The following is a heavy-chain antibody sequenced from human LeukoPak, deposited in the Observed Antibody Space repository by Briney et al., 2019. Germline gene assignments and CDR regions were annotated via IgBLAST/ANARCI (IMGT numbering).Heavy chain of an antibody. V-gene: IGHV3-74*01. CDR2: LNTDGRDT. CDR3: ARSEAVAWSFDL. D-gene: IGHD6-19*01. CDR1: GCTFSAYW. Sequence: GGSLRLSCAASGCTFSAYWMHWVRQAPGKGLVWVSRLNTDGRDTRYADSVQGRYTISRDNAKNTLYLQMNSLRAEDTAVYYCARSEAVAWSFDLWGRGTLVTVSS. J-gene: IGHJ2*01.